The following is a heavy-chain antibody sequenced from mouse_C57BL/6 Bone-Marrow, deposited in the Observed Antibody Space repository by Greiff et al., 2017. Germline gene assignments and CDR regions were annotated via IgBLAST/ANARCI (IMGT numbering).Heavy chain of an antibody. D-gene: IGHD2-2*01. CDR2: ISSGSSTI. CDR3: ARTRLPILFYAMDY. V-gene: IGHV5-17*01. CDR1: GFTFSDYG. J-gene: IGHJ4*01. Sequence: EVMLVESGGGLVKPGGSLKLSCAASGFTFSDYGMHWVRQAPEKGLEWVAYISSGSSTIYYADTVKGRFTISRDNAKNTLFLQMTSLRSEDTAMYYCARTRLPILFYAMDYWGQGTSVTVSS.